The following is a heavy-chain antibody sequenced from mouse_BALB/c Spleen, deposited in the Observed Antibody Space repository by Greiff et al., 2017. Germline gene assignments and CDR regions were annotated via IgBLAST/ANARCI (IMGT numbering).Heavy chain of an antibody. CDR3: ARSRGGAMDY. Sequence: EVKLQESGAELVKPGASVKLSCTASGFNIKDTYMHWVKQRPEQGLEWIGRIDPANGNTKYDPKFQGKATITADTSSNTAYLQLSSLTSEDTAVYYCARSRGGAMDYWGQGTAVTVSS. CDR2: IDPANGNT. V-gene: IGHV14-3*02. CDR1: GFNIKDTY. J-gene: IGHJ4*01.